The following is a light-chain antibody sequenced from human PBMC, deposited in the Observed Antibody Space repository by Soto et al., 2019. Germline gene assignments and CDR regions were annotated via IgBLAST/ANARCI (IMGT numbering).Light chain of an antibody. CDR2: WAS. Sequence: DIVMTQSPDSLAVSLGEWATINCKSSQSLFYSSNNKDYLAWYQQKPGQPPRLLIYWASTRESGVPERFSGNGSGTDFTLTVSSLQAEDVAVYYCQQYFNTPWTFGQGTKVEI. CDR1: QSLFYSSNNKDY. J-gene: IGKJ1*01. V-gene: IGKV4-1*01. CDR3: QQYFNTPWT.